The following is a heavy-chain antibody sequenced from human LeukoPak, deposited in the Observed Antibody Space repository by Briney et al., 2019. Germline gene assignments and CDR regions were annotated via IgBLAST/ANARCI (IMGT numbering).Heavy chain of an antibody. V-gene: IGHV3-21*01. J-gene: IGHJ2*01. CDR1: GFTFSSYS. CDR3: ARDGEYSSSSGWYFDL. D-gene: IGHD6-6*01. Sequence: GGSLRLSCAASGFTFSSYSMNWVRQAPGKGLEWVSSISSSSSYIYYADSVKGRFTISRDNAKNSLYLQMNSLRAEDTAVYYCARDGEYSSSSGWYFDLWGRGTLVTVSS. CDR2: ISSSSSYI.